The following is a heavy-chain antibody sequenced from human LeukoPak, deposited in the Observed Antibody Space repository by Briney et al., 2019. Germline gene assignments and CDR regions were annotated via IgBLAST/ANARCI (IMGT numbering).Heavy chain of an antibody. J-gene: IGHJ4*02. Sequence: ASVKVSCKASGYTFSTYGISWVRQAPGQGLEWMGRISAYNGNTNYAQKFQGRVTMTTDTSTTTAYMELRSLRSDDTAVYYRARDRVTYSTSSGVDYWGQGTLVTVSS. D-gene: IGHD6-6*01. CDR2: ISAYNGNT. CDR3: ARDRVTYSTSSGVDY. V-gene: IGHV1-18*01. CDR1: GYTFSTYG.